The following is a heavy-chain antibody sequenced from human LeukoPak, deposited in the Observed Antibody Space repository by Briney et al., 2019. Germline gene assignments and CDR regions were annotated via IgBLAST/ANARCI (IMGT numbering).Heavy chain of an antibody. J-gene: IGHJ2*01. CDR1: GGSISSYY. Sequence: SETLSLTCTVSGGSISSYYWSWIRQPPGKGLEWIGYIYYSGSTNYSPSLKSRVTISVDTSKNQFSLKLSSVTAADTAVYYCARQRMIVPGGYFDLWGRGTLVTVSS. D-gene: IGHD3-22*01. CDR2: IYYSGST. CDR3: ARQRMIVPGGYFDL. V-gene: IGHV4-59*08.